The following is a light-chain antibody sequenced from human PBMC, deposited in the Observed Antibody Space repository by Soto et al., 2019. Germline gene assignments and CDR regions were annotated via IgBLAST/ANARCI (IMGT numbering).Light chain of an antibody. J-gene: IGKJ5*01. V-gene: IGKV1-9*01. Sequence: DIQLTQSPSFLSTSIGESVTITCRASQVISTSLAWYQVKPGKAPKLLIYAASTLESGVPSRFSSTVSGTEFILPIHSLQPEDVAPYYCQQLFDSPYTLGPEPRLDIK. CDR1: QVISTS. CDR3: QQLFDSPYT. CDR2: AAS.